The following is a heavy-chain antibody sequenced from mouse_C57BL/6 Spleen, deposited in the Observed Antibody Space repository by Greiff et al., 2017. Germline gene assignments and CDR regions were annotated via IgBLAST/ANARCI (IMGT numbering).Heavy chain of an antibody. D-gene: IGHD4-1*02. CDR1: GYTFTGYW. Sequence: QVQLKQSGAELMKPGASVKLSCKATGYTFTGYWIEWVKQRPGHGLEWIGEILPGNGSTNYNEKFKGKATFTADTSSNTAYMQLSSLTAEDSAIYCGARSNWAWFAYWGQGTLVTVSA. V-gene: IGHV1-9*01. CDR3: ARSNWAWFAY. CDR2: ILPGNGST. J-gene: IGHJ3*01.